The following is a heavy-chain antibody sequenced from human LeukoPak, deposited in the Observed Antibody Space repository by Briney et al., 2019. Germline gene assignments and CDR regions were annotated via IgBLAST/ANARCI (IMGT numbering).Heavy chain of an antibody. CDR1: GFTYNYYS. Sequence: PGGSLRLSCAASGFTYNYYSMNWVRQAPGKGLEWFSSISSSSRYIYYADSVKGRFTISRDNAKNSLYLQMNSLRAEDTAVYYCARDREEDYYMDVWGKGTTVTVSS. V-gene: IGHV3-21*01. CDR2: ISSSSRYI. J-gene: IGHJ6*03. CDR3: ARDREEDYYMDV. D-gene: IGHD3-10*01.